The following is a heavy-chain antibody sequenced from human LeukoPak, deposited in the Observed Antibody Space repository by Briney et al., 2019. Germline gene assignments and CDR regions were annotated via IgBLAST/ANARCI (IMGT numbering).Heavy chain of an antibody. CDR2: FDPEDGGT. Sequence: ASVKVSCKVSGYTLTELSMHWVRQAPGKGLEWMGGFDPEDGGTIYAQKFQGRVTMTEDTSTDTAYMELSSLRSEDTAVYYCATLVLNRRELLPPPFDYWGQGTLVTVSS. CDR3: ATLVLNRRELLPPPFDY. J-gene: IGHJ4*02. CDR1: GYTLTELS. V-gene: IGHV1-24*01. D-gene: IGHD1-26*01.